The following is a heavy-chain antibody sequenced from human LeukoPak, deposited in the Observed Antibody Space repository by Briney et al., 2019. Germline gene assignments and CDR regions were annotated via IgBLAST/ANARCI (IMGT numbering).Heavy chain of an antibody. CDR1: GFTFSSYA. Sequence: GGSLRLSCAASGFTFSSYAIRWVRQAPGKGLEWVAVISYDGNIKYYADSVKGRFTISRDNSKNTLYLQMNSLRAEDTAVYYCARGDYDILTGYADYWGQGTLVTVSS. CDR2: ISYDGNIK. V-gene: IGHV3-30-3*01. J-gene: IGHJ4*02. D-gene: IGHD3-9*01. CDR3: ARGDYDILTGYADY.